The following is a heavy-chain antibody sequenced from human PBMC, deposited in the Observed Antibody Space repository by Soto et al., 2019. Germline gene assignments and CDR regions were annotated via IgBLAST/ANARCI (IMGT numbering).Heavy chain of an antibody. CDR2: IIPIFVTA. CDR3: ARERASYCSSTSCSNVPWFDP. D-gene: IGHD2-2*01. Sequence: GASVKVSCKASGYTFTAYYIHWVRQAPGQGLEWMGGIIPIFVTANYAQNFQGRVTINADESTSTAYMELSSLRSEDTAVYYCARERASYCSSTSCSNVPWFDPWGQGTLVTVYS. V-gene: IGHV1-69*13. CDR1: GYTFTAYY. J-gene: IGHJ5*02.